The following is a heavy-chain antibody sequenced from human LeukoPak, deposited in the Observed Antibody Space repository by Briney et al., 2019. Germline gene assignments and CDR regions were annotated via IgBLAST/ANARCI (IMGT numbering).Heavy chain of an antibody. V-gene: IGHV4-59*01. CDR2: IYYSGST. J-gene: IGHJ4*02. D-gene: IGHD3-10*01. CDR1: GYSISSYY. CDR3: ARAYYGSGSYLYY. Sequence: SETLSLTCTVSGYSISSYYWSWIRQPPGKGLEWIGYIYYSGSTNYNPSLKSRVTISVDTSKNQFSLKLSSVTAADTAVYYCARAYYGSGSYLYYWGQGTLVTVSS.